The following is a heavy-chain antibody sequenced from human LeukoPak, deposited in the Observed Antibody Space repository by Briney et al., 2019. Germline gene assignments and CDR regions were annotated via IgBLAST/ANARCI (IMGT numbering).Heavy chain of an antibody. CDR3: ARLPDVSGWPFDY. V-gene: IGHV4-59*01. CDR1: DDSISRDF. D-gene: IGHD6-19*01. Sequence: SETLSLTCTASDDSISRDFWTWIRQPPGKGLEWIGYIRYSGRTDYNPSLKSRVIISIQTSKNQFSLKLTSVTAADTAIYYCARLPDVSGWPFDYWGQGILVTVSS. CDR2: IRYSGRT. J-gene: IGHJ4*02.